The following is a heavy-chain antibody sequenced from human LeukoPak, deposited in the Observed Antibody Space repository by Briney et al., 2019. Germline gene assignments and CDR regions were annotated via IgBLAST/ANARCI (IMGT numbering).Heavy chain of an antibody. D-gene: IGHD2-15*01. CDR3: AKDVGENYFDY. V-gene: IGHV3-23*01. Sequence: GGTLRPSCAASGFTFSSYGMSWVRQAPGKGLEWVSAISGSGGSTYYADSVKGRFTISRDNSKNTLYLQMNSLRAEDTAVYYCAKDVGENYFDYWGQGTLVTVSS. CDR1: GFTFSSYG. J-gene: IGHJ4*02. CDR2: ISGSGGST.